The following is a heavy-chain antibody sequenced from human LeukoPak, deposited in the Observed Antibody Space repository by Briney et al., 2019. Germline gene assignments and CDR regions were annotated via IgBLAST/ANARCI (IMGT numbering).Heavy chain of an antibody. J-gene: IGHJ4*02. CDR1: GFTFSSYG. D-gene: IGHD3-3*01. Sequence: PGGSLRLSCAASGFTFSSYGMNWVRQPPAKGMEWVSYISSCGSSIYYANSVKGRFTISRDNAKNSLYLQMHRLRAEDTAVYYCARDAVRYYDFWSGYYYFDYWGQGTLVTVSS. CDR2: ISSCGSSI. V-gene: IGHV3-48*03. CDR3: ARDAVRYYDFWSGYYYFDY.